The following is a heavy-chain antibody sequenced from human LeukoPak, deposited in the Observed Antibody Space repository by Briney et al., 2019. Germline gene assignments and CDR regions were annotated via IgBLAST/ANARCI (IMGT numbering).Heavy chain of an antibody. Sequence: GGSLRLSCAASGFTFSSYGMHWVRQAPGKGLEWVAVISYDGSNKYYADSVKGRFTISRDNSKNTLYLQMNSLRAEDTAVYYCAKDLKKPLLRFLERPDDAFDIWGQGTMVTVSS. CDR1: GFTFSSYG. CDR2: ISYDGSNK. J-gene: IGHJ3*02. D-gene: IGHD3-3*01. V-gene: IGHV3-30*18. CDR3: AKDLKKPLLRFLERPDDAFDI.